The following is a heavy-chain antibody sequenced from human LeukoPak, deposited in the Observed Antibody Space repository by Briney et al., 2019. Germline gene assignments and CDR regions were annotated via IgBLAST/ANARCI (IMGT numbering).Heavy chain of an antibody. J-gene: IGHJ4*02. V-gene: IGHV1-8*02. CDR1: GYTFTGYY. CDR2: MNPNSANT. Sequence: GASVKVSCKASGYTFTGYYMHWLRQAAGQGLEWMGWMNPNSANTGFAQKFQGRAAITRDTSTATAYLELSGLTSEDTAVYYCARAIRYQLLSDYWGQGTLVTVSS. D-gene: IGHD2-2*01. CDR3: ARAIRYQLLSDY.